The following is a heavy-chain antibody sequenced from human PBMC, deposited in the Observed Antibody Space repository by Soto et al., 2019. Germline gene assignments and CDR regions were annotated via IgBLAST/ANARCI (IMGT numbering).Heavy chain of an antibody. J-gene: IGHJ6*03. CDR2: INHSGST. V-gene: IGHV4-34*01. D-gene: IGHD3-3*01. CDR1: GGSFSDYY. CDR3: ARGLKGIFGGVTTYHYFYMDV. Sequence: SETLSLTCAVYGGSFSDYYWTWIRQPPGKGLEWIGEINHSGSTNYNPSLKSRVTISVDTSKDQFSLKLSSVTAADTAVYYCARGLKGIFGGVTTYHYFYMDVWGKGTTVTVSS.